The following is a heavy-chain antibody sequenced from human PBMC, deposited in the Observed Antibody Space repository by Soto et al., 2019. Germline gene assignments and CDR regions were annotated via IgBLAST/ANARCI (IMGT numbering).Heavy chain of an antibody. V-gene: IGHV2-70*01. CDR2: IDWDDDK. CDR3: ARSKAGPYCSGGSCYSGPPGDYGMDV. D-gene: IGHD2-15*01. CDR1: GFSLSTSGMC. Sequence: SGPTLVNPTQALTLTFTFSGFSLSTSGMCVSWIRQPPGKALEWLALIDWDDDKYYSTSLKTRLTISKDTSKNQVVLTMTNMDPVDTATYYCARSKAGPYCSGGSCYSGPPGDYGMDVWGQGTTVTVSS. J-gene: IGHJ6*02.